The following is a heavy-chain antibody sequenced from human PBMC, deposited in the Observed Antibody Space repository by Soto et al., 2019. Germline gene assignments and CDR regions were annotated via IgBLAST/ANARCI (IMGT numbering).Heavy chain of an antibody. Sequence: XETLSLTCTVSGGSISSSSYYWGWIRQPPGKGLEWIGSIYYSGSTYYNPSLKSRVTISVDTSKNQFSLKLSSVTAADTAVYYCASGIAARPSWFDHWGQGTLVTVSS. J-gene: IGHJ5*02. CDR3: ASGIAARPSWFDH. V-gene: IGHV4-39*01. D-gene: IGHD6-6*01. CDR2: IYYSGST. CDR1: GGSISSSSYY.